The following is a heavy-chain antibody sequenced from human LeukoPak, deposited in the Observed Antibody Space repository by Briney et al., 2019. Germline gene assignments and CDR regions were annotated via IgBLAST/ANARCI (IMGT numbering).Heavy chain of an antibody. CDR2: IYYSGST. Sequence: PSETLSLTCTVSGGSISSSSYYWGCIRQPPGKGLEWIGSIYYSGSTYYNPCLKSRVTISVDTSKNQFSLKLSSVTAADTAVYYCARHNMRGSYYPIDYWGQGTLVTVSS. J-gene: IGHJ4*02. V-gene: IGHV4-39*01. D-gene: IGHD1-26*01. CDR3: ARHNMRGSYYPIDY. CDR1: GGSISSSSYY.